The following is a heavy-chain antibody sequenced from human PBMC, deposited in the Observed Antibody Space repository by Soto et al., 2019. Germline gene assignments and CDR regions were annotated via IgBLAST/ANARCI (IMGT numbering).Heavy chain of an antibody. Sequence: QVHLVQSGAEVKKTGASVKVSCKASGYTFTNYDINWVRQAPGQGLEWMGWISTYTGNTNYAQKLQGRVTMTTETSTSTAYMELRSLRSDDTAVYYCARGYYYGSGRPTPGGMDVWGQGTTVTVSS. CDR1: GYTFTNYD. J-gene: IGHJ6*02. CDR3: ARGYYYGSGRPTPGGMDV. CDR2: ISTYTGNT. D-gene: IGHD3-10*01. V-gene: IGHV1-18*01.